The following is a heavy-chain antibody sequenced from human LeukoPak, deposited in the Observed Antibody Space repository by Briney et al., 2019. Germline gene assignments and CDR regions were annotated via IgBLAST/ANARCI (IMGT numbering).Heavy chain of an antibody. J-gene: IGHJ6*03. Sequence: GGSLRLSCAASGFTFSSYSMNWVRQAPGKGLEWVSSISSSSSYIYYADSVKGRFTISRDNSKNTLYLQMNSLRAEDTAVYYCAKGPYDFWSGYPVIAIEYYYYMDVWGKGTTVTVSS. CDR3: AKGPYDFWSGYPVIAIEYYYYMDV. D-gene: IGHD3-3*01. CDR2: ISSSSSYI. V-gene: IGHV3-21*01. CDR1: GFTFSSYS.